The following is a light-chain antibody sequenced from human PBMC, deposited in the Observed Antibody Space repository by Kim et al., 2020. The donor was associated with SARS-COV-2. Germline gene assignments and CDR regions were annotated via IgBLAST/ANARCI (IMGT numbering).Light chain of an antibody. V-gene: IGLV3-1*01. CDR3: QAWDSSTPNWV. CDR2: QDS. CDR1: KLGDKY. J-gene: IGLJ3*02. Sequence: SPGQTASITCSGDKLGDKYACWYQQKPGQSPVLVIYQDSKRPSGIPERFSGSNSGNTATLTISGTQAMDEADYYCQAWDSSTPNWVFGGGTQLTV.